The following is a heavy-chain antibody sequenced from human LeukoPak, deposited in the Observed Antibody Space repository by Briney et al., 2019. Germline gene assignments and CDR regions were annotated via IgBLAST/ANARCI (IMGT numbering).Heavy chain of an antibody. D-gene: IGHD3-10*01. J-gene: IGHJ4*02. CDR2: ISTNGGST. Sequence: GGSLRLSCSASGFTFSSYAMHWVRQAPGKRLEYVSAISTNGGSTYYADSVKGRFTISRDNSKNTLYLQMSSLRAEDTAVYYCVKDQSVYYGSGSSFDYWGQGTLVTVSS. CDR3: VKDQSVYYGSGSSFDY. CDR1: GFTFSSYA. V-gene: IGHV3-64D*06.